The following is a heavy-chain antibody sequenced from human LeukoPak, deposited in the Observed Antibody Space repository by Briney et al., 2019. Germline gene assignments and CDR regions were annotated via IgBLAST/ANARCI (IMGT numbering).Heavy chain of an antibody. CDR2: INPNSGAT. CDR3: AREPPRGRGSYYFDY. CDR1: GYTFTGYY. D-gene: IGHD3-10*01. V-gene: IGHV1-2*02. Sequence: ASVKVSCRPSGYTFTGYYMHWVRQAPGQGLGWTGWINPNSGATNYAQKFQGRVTVTRDTSINTAYMELSRLRSDDTAVYYCAREPPRGRGSYYFDYWGQGTLVTVSS. J-gene: IGHJ4*02.